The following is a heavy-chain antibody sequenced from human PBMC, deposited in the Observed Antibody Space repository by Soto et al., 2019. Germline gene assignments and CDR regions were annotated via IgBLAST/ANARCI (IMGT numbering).Heavy chain of an antibody. CDR1: GDTFNNYA. CDR3: AKGSYYDASSSFDTPRMYYRYFGLDV. D-gene: IGHD3-22*01. V-gene: IGHV1-69*13. J-gene: IGHJ6*02. Sequence: SVKVSCKASGDTFNNYAISWVRQAPGQGLEWVGGIIPNFNAANSAQKFQGRATITADESTSTVYMELSRLRSEDTAVYYCAKGSYYDASSSFDTPRMYYRYFGLDVWGQGTAVTVYS. CDR2: IIPNFNAA.